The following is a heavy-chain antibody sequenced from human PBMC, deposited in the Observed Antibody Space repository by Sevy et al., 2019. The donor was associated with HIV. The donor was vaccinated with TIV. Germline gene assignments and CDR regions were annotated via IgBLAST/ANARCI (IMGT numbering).Heavy chain of an antibody. V-gene: IGHV3-30-3*01. J-gene: IGHJ4*02. CDR1: GFTFSNYA. CDR2: IRYGGSNE. Sequence: GGSLRLSCAASGFTFSNYAMSWVRQAPGKGLEWVAVIRYGGSNEHYADSVKGRFTISRDNSKNTLYLQMNSLRAEDTAVYYCEKDRRKEEYYLDYWGQGTLVTVSS. CDR3: EKDRRKEEYYLDY.